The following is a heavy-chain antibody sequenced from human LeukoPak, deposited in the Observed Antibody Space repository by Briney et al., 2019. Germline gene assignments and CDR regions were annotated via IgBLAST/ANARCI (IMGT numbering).Heavy chain of an antibody. CDR2: INQSGST. Sequence: TSSETLSRTCAVYGESFGDSYWSWIRQPPGKGLEWIGEINQSGSTNYNPSLKSRVTISVDTSKNQFYLQMNSVTAADTAVYYCARNGWYSFEYCGQGTLVTVSS. V-gene: IGHV4-34*01. J-gene: IGHJ4*02. CDR3: ARNGWYSFEY. D-gene: IGHD6-19*01. CDR1: GESFGDSY.